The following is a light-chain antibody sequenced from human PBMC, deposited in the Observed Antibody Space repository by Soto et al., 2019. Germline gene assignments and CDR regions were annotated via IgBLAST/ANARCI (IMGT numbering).Light chain of an antibody. J-gene: IGKJ2*01. CDR3: HQARSFPPT. V-gene: IGKV1-12*01. Sequence: DIQMAQSPSSVSASVGDRVTITCRASQDSANWLAWYQQTPGKAPKLLIYAASTLQGGVPSRFSGSGSGTDFTLTISSLQPEDFATYYCHQARSFPPTFGQGTKLEIK. CDR2: AAS. CDR1: QDSANW.